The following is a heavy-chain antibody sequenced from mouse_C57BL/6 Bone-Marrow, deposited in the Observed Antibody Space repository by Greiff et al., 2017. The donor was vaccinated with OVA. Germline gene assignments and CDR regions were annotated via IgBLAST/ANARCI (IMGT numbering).Heavy chain of an antibody. CDR1: GYTFTNYW. D-gene: IGHD5-5*01. CDR2: IYPGGGYT. V-gene: IGHV1-63*01. CDR3: ARGSATFHYYAMDY. J-gene: IGHJ4*01. Sequence: VQLQQSGAELVRPGTSVKMSCKASGYTFTNYWIGWAKQRPGHGLEWIGDIYPGGGYTNYNEKFKGKATLTADKSSSTAYMQFSSLTSEYSAIYYCARGSATFHYYAMDYWGQGTSVTVSS.